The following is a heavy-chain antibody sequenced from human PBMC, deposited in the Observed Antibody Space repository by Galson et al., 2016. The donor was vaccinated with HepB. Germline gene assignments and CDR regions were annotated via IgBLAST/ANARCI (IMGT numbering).Heavy chain of an antibody. CDR1: GGSFSDYT. Sequence: SVKVSCKASGGSFSDYTVTWVRQAPGQRLEWMGGIIPILGTTNYAQKFQGRLRVTIELSSLTSGDTAVYFCATYSSLRRGHYYGSDHWGQGTLVTVSS. V-gene: IGHV1-69*16. CDR3: ATYSSLRRGHYYGSDH. D-gene: IGHD3-10*01. CDR2: IIPILGTT. J-gene: IGHJ4*02.